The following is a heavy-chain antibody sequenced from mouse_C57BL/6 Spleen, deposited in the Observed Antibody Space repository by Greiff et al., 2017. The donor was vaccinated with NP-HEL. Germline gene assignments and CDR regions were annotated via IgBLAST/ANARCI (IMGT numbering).Heavy chain of an antibody. CDR1: GYTFTSYW. J-gene: IGHJ4*01. D-gene: IGHD1-1*01. V-gene: IGHV1-7*01. CDR2: IHPSSGYT. Sequence: QVQLQQSGAELAKPGASVKLSCKASGYTFTSYWMHWVNQRPGQGLEWIGYIHPSSGYTKYNQKFKDKATLTADKSSSTAYMQLSSLTYEDSAVYYCAPITTAMDYWGQGTSGTVSS. CDR3: APITTAMDY.